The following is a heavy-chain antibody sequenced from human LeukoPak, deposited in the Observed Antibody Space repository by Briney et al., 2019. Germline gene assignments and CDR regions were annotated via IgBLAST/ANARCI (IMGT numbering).Heavy chain of an antibody. J-gene: IGHJ3*02. CDR1: GDSIRNYY. D-gene: IGHD2-2*01. Sequence: PPETLSLTCTVSGDSIRNYYWTWIRQPPGKRLEWIGYIYTNGSANYNPSLESRVTFSIDTSKTQCSRNLTSVTAADTAMYYRARQVCRSTSCSLRGAFDIWGQGTMVTVSS. V-gene: IGHV4-4*09. CDR2: IYTNGSA. CDR3: ARQVCRSTSCSLRGAFDI.